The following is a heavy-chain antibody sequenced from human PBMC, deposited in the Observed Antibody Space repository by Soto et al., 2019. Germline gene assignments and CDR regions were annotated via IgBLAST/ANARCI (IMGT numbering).Heavy chain of an antibody. Sequence: SETLSLTCTVSGGSISSGGYYWTWIRQHPGKGLEWIGYVYYSGSTIYNPSLKSRVTISVDTSKNQISLKLSSVTAADTAFYYCARLGGYYQSLDTWGQGTLVTVSS. V-gene: IGHV4-31*03. CDR2: VYYSGST. J-gene: IGHJ5*02. CDR1: GGSISSGGYY. CDR3: ARLGGYYQSLDT. D-gene: IGHD3-22*01.